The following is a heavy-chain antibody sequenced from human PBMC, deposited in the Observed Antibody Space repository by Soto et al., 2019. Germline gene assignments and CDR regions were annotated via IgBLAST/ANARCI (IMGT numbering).Heavy chain of an antibody. CDR1: GFSLTDRV. CDR2: ISHDAGNK. J-gene: IGHJ1*01. CDR3: AREDESSGYAGTFHH. D-gene: IGHD3-22*01. Sequence: QVQLVESGGDVVQPGRSLRLSCAASGFSLTDRVMHWVRQAPGKGLDWVALISHDAGNKVYTDSVKGRFAISRDISKNTVFLQMDSLKPEDTAVYFCAREDESSGYAGTFHHWGQGTLVTVSS. V-gene: IGHV3-30*09.